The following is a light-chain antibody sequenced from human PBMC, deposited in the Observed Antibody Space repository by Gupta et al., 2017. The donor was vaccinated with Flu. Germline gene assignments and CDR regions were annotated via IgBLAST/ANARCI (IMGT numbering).Light chain of an antibody. V-gene: IGLV3-21*02. J-gene: IGLJ3*02. CDR1: NIGSKC. CDR2: DDS. CDR3: QVWDTSSDHSWV. Sequence: SYVMTQSSSVSVAPGQTARLTCSGNNIGSKCVNWYQQKPGQAPVLVVYDDSDRPSGIPERFSGSNSGNTATLTITRVEAGDEADYYCQVWDTSSDHSWVFGGGTKLAVL.